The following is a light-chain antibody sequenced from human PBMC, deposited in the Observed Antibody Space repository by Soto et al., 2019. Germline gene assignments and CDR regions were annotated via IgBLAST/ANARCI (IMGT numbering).Light chain of an antibody. J-gene: IGLJ2*01. CDR2: LNSDGSH. CDR3: QTWGSGIVV. CDR1: SGHSNYA. V-gene: IGLV4-69*01. Sequence: QSVLTQSPSASASLGASVKLTCTLSSGHSNYAIAWHQQQSEKGPRYLMKLNSDGSHSKGDGIPARFSGSSSGAERYLTIAAPQSEDEADYYCQTWGSGIVVFGGGTKLTVL.